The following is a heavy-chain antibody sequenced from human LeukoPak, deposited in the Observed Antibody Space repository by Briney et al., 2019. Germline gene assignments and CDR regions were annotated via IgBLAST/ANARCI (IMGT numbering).Heavy chain of an antibody. CDR1: TFTFSSYD. Sequence: GGSLRLSCAASTFTFSSYDMHWVRQAPGKGLEWVAVIYYDGGDKYYADSVKGRFTVSRDNSKHTLYLQMNSLRVEDTAVYYCAREIKTYSSGWYYFDYWGQGTLVTVSS. CDR3: AREIKTYSSGWYYFDY. CDR2: IYYDGGDK. V-gene: IGHV3-33*01. D-gene: IGHD6-13*01. J-gene: IGHJ4*02.